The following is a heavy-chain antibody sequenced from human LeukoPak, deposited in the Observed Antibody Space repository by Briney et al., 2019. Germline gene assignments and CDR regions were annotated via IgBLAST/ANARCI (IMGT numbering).Heavy chain of an antibody. CDR1: GITLSNYG. D-gene: IGHD3-10*01. Sequence: GGSLRLSCVVSGITLSNYGMSWVRQAPGKGLEWVSGISERGGSTNYADSVKGRFIISRDTSKNTVYLKMNSLRVEDTAVYFCAKRGIVIRAVIIIGFHKEAYYWGQGILVTVSS. J-gene: IGHJ4*02. V-gene: IGHV3-23*01. CDR3: AKRGIVIRAVIIIGFHKEAYY. CDR2: ISERGGST.